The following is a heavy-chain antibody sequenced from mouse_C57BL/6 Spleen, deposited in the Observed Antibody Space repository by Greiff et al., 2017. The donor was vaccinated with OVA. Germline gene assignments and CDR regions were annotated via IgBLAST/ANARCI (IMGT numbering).Heavy chain of an antibody. CDR2: ISSGGDYI. D-gene: IGHD2-4*01. V-gene: IGHV5-9-1*02. CDR1: GFTFSSYA. CDR3: TPIYYDYEEGWYFDV. J-gene: IGHJ1*03. Sequence: EVKLVESGEGLVKPGGSLKLSCAASGFTFSSYAMSWVRQTPEKRLEWVAYISSGGDYIYYADTVKGRFTISRDNARNTLYLQMSSLKSEDTAMYSGTPIYYDYEEGWYFDVWGTGTTVTVSS.